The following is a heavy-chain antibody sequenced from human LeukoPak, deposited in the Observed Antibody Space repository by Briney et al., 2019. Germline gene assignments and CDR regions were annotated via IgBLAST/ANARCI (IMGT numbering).Heavy chain of an antibody. CDR1: GYTFTSYG. CDR3: ARDGRYFDWLLRFDY. Sequence: ASVKVSRKASGYTFTSYGISWVRQAPGQGLEWMGWISAYNGNTSYAQKFQGRVTMTRDTSTCTVYMELSSLRSEDTAVYYCARDGRYFDWLLRFDYGGQGTRVTVS. CDR2: ISAYNGNT. J-gene: IGHJ4*02. D-gene: IGHD3-9*01. V-gene: IGHV1-18*01.